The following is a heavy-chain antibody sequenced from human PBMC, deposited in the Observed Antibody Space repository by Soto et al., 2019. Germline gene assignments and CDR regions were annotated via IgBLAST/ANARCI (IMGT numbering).Heavy chain of an antibody. J-gene: IGHJ4*02. CDR3: ARHSYGDFDVSYFDY. CDR1: GGSISSYY. CDR2: IHFSGTT. Sequence: SETLSLTCTVSGGSISSYYWSWIRQPPGKGLEWIGYIHFSGTTNYNPSLRSRVTISVDTSKNQFSLKLSSVTAADTAVYYCARHSYGDFDVSYFDYWGQGALLTVSS. V-gene: IGHV4-59*08. D-gene: IGHD4-17*01.